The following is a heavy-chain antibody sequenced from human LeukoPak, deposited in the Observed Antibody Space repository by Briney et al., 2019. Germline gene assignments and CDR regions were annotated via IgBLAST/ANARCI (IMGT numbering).Heavy chain of an antibody. D-gene: IGHD1-26*01. V-gene: IGHV1-2*06. CDR3: ARYLSGSYHYFDY. CDR1: GYTFTGYY. Sequence: ASVKVSCKASGYTFTGYYMHWVRQAPGQGLEWMGRINPNSGGTNYAQKFQGRVTMTRDTSISTAYLQWSSLKASDTAMYYCARYLSGSYHYFDYWGQGTLVTVSS. J-gene: IGHJ4*02. CDR2: INPNSGGT.